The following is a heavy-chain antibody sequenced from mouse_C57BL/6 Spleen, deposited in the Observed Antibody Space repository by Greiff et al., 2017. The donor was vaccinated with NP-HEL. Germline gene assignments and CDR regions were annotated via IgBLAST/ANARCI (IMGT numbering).Heavy chain of an antibody. V-gene: IGHV5-4*01. CDR1: GFTFSSYA. J-gene: IGHJ1*03. CDR3: ARDEMGSYGYDGDWYFDV. Sequence: DVQLVESGGGLVKPGGSLKLSCAASGFTFSSYAMSWVRQTPEKRLEWVATISDGGSYTYYPDNVKGRFTISRDNAKNNLYLQMSHLKSEDTAMYYCARDEMGSYGYDGDWYFDVWGTGTTVTVSS. D-gene: IGHD2-2*01. CDR2: ISDGGSYT.